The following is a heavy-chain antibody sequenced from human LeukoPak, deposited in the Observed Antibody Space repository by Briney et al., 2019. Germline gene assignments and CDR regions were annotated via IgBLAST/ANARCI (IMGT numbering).Heavy chain of an antibody. CDR3: AKDVGYCSSTTCSKPFYY. CDR1: GFTFSNYA. CDR2: FSGSGGST. Sequence: GGSLRVSCAASGFTFSNYAMSWVRQAPGKGLEWVSAFSGSGGSTYYADSVKGRFTISRDNSKNTLYLQMNSLRAEDTAVYYCAKDVGYCSSTTCSKPFYYWGQGTLVTVSS. V-gene: IGHV3-23*01. D-gene: IGHD2-2*01. J-gene: IGHJ4*02.